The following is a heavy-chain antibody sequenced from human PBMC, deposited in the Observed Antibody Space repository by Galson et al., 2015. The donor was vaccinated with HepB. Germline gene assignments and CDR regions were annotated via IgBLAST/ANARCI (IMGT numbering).Heavy chain of an antibody. Sequence: SVKVSCKASGYTFTSFLITWVRQAPGQGLEWMEWINTNTGNPTYAQGFTGRFVFSLDTSVSTAYLQISSLKAEDTAVYYCARDLGSAAAGPFDYWGQGTLVTVSS. J-gene: IGHJ4*02. V-gene: IGHV7-4-1*02. D-gene: IGHD6-13*01. CDR3: ARDLGSAAAGPFDY. CDR2: INTNTGNP. CDR1: GYTFTSFL.